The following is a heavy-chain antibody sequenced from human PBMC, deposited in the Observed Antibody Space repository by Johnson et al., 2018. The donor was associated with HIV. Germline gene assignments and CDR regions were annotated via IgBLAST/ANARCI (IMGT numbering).Heavy chain of an antibody. CDR3: ARDFGLFLGKDDAFDI. CDR1: GFTFDDYA. V-gene: IGHV3-NL1*01. J-gene: IGHJ3*02. Sequence: QVQLVESGGGVVQPGGSLRLSCAASGFTFDDYAMHWVRQVPGKGLEWVSRVNSDGSSLSYADSVKGRFTISRDNSKNTLYLQMNSLRAEDTAVYYCARDFGLFLGKDDAFDIWGQGTMVTVSS. D-gene: IGHD7-27*01. CDR2: VNSDGSSL.